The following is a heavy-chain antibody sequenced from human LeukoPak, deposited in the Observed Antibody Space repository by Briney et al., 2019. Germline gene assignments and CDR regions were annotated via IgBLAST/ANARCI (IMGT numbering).Heavy chain of an antibody. V-gene: IGHV4-4*07. CDR3: ARDSIVVVPAAYRGWWFDP. J-gene: IGHJ5*02. D-gene: IGHD2-2*01. CDR2: IYTSGST. CDR1: GGSISSYY. Sequence: SETLSLTCTVSGGSISSYYWSWIRQPARKGLEWIGRIYTSGSTNYNPSLKSRVTMSVDTSKNQFSLKLSSVTAADTAVYYCARDSIVVVPAAYRGWWFDPWGQGTLVTVSS.